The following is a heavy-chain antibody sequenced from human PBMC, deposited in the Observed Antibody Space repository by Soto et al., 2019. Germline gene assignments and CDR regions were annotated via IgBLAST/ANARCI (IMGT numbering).Heavy chain of an antibody. CDR1: GFTFSSYG. Sequence: GGSLRLSCAASGFTFSSYGMHWVRQAPGKGLEWVAVISYDGSNKYYADSVKGRFTISRDNSKNTLYLQMNSLRAEDTAVYYCAKDEYSSGWHSFDYWGQGTLVTVSS. D-gene: IGHD6-19*01. V-gene: IGHV3-30*18. J-gene: IGHJ4*02. CDR3: AKDEYSSGWHSFDY. CDR2: ISYDGSNK.